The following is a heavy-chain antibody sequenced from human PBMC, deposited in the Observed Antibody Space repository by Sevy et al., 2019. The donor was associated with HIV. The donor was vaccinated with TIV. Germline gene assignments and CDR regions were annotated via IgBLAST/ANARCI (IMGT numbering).Heavy chain of an antibody. D-gene: IGHD3-3*01. CDR1: GFTFSSYA. CDR3: AKDRRFLEWLEGNWFDP. CDR2: ISGSGGST. J-gene: IGHJ5*02. Sequence: GGSLRLSCAASGFTFSSYAMSWVRQAPGKGLEWVSAISGSGGSTYYADSVKGRFTISRDNSKNTLYLQMNSLRAEDTVVYYCAKDRRFLEWLEGNWFDPWGQGTLVTVSS. V-gene: IGHV3-23*01.